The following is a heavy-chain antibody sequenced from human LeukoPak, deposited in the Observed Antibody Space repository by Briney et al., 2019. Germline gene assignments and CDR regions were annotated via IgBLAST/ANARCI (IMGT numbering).Heavy chain of an antibody. V-gene: IGHV4-59*01. CDR2: IYSSGST. CDR3: AGPPAAMILVVGY. J-gene: IGHJ4*02. CDR1: SGSINSYY. D-gene: IGHD2-2*01. Sequence: SETLSLTCTVSSGSINSYYWNWIRQPPGKGLEWIGRIYSSGSTNYSPSLKSRVTISVDTSKNQFSLKLSSVTAADTAVYYCAGPPAAMILVVGYWGQGTLVTASS.